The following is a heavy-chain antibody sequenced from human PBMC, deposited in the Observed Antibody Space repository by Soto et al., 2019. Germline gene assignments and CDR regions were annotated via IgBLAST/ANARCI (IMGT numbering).Heavy chain of an antibody. Sequence: SETLSLTCAVSGGSISRGGSSWSWIRQPPGKGLEWIGYIYHSGSTYYNPSLKSRVTISEDRSKNQFSLKLSSVTAADTAVYYCARDPIVWGQGTLVTVSS. CDR1: GGSISRGGSS. J-gene: IGHJ4*02. CDR2: IYHSGST. V-gene: IGHV4-30-2*01. CDR3: ARDPIV. D-gene: IGHD2-15*01.